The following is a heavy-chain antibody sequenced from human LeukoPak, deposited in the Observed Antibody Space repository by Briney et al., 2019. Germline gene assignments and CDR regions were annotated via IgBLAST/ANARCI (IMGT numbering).Heavy chain of an antibody. D-gene: IGHD6-6*01. CDR3: GGSTEQLVRGAFDI. CDR1: GGSISSGNYY. CDR2: MYTSGST. V-gene: IGHV4-61*02. J-gene: IGHJ3*02. Sequence: SETLSLTCIVSGGSISSGNYYWSWIRQPAGKGLEWIGRMYTSGSTNYNPSLKSRVTISVDTSKNQFSLKLSSVTAADTAVYYCGGSTEQLVRGAFDIWGQGTMVTVSS.